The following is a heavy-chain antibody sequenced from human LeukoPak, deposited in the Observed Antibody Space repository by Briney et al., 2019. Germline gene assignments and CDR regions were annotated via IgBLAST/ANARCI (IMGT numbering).Heavy chain of an antibody. V-gene: IGHV4-4*07. Sequence: PSETLSLTCTVSGGSISNYYWTWIRQPAGKGLEWIGRIYTSGSTNYNPSLKSRVTMSVDTSKSQFSLKLSSVTAADTAVYYCARDRATSVYYYDSSTPRYFDLWGRGTLVTVSS. J-gene: IGHJ2*01. CDR1: GGSISNYY. D-gene: IGHD3-22*01. CDR3: ARDRATSVYYYDSSTPRYFDL. CDR2: IYTSGST.